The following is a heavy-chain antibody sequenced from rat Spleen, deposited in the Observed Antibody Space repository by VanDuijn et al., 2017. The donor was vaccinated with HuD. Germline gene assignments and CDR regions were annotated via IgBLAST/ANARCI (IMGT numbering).Heavy chain of an antibody. V-gene: IGHV5-29*01. CDR3: ARHRQQLLDY. J-gene: IGHJ2*01. Sequence: EVQLVESGGGLVQPGRSLKLSCAASGFTFSNYGMAWVRQAPTKGLEWVATISYDGSSTYYRDSVKGRFTISRDNAKSTLYLQMDSLRSEDTATYFCARHRQQLLDYWGQGVMVTVSS. CDR2: ISYDGSST. CDR1: GFTFSNYG. D-gene: IGHD1-10*01.